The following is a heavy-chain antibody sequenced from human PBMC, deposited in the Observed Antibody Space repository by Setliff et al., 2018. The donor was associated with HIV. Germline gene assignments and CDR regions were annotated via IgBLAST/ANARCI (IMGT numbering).Heavy chain of an antibody. Sequence: SETLSLTCSVSGGSISSYYWSWIRQPAGKGLEWIGRIYARGGTNYNPSLESRVTMSVDTSMNQFSLKLTSVTAADTAVYYCVGDETTVTFDYWGQGALVTVSS. J-gene: IGHJ4*02. V-gene: IGHV4-4*07. CDR2: IYARGGT. D-gene: IGHD4-17*01. CDR1: GGSISSYY. CDR3: VGDETTVTFDY.